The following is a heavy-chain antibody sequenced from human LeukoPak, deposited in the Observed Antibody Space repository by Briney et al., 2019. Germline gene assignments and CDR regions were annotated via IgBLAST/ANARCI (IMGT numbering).Heavy chain of an antibody. CDR2: MYSGGST. J-gene: IGHJ5*02. V-gene: IGHV3-66*01. CDR1: GFTFEVYV. CDR3: ARDQGWFDP. Sequence: GGSLRLSCGASGFTFEVYVMHWVRQAPGKGLEWVSVMYSGGSTYYADSVKGRFTISRDSSKNTLYLQMNSLRAEDTGVYYCARDQGWFDPWGQGTLVTVSS.